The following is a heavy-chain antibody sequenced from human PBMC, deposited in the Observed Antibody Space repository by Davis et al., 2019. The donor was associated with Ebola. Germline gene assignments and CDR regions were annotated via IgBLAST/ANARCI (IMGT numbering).Heavy chain of an antibody. D-gene: IGHD3-10*01. V-gene: IGHV4-39*01. J-gene: IGHJ6*02. CDR1: GASISNTNYF. CDR3: ARLPSGDYGMDV. Sequence: GSLRLSCTVSGASISNTNYFWAWIRQPPGKGLEWIGSIFYSGTPYYNPSLKSRVTMSVDTSKNQFSVRLSSVTAADTAVYYCARLPSGDYGMDVWGQGTTVTVSS. CDR2: IFYSGTP.